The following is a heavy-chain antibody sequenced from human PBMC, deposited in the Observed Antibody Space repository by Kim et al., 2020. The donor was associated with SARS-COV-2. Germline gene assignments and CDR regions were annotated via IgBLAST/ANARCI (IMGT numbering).Heavy chain of an antibody. J-gene: IGHJ4*02. Sequence: SETLSLTCAVYGGSFSGYYWSWIRQPPGKGLEWIGEINHSGSTNYNPSLKSRVTISVDTSKNHFSLKLSSVTAADTAVYYCARGLGVTEFDYWGQGTLVTVSS. CDR3: ARGLGVTEFDY. D-gene: IGHD2-21*02. V-gene: IGHV4-34*01. CDR1: GGSFSGYY. CDR2: INHSGST.